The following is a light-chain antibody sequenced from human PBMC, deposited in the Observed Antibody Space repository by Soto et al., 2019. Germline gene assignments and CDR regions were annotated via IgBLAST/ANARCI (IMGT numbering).Light chain of an antibody. V-gene: IGKV1-5*03. CDR3: QHYNSYSEA. CDR1: QSISSY. CDR2: KAS. Sequence: DIQMTQSPSSLSASVGDRVTINCRASQSISSYLNWYQQKPGKATKLLIYKASTLKSGVPSRVSGSGSGTEVTLTISSLQPDDFATYYCQHYNSYSEAFGQGTKVDIK. J-gene: IGKJ1*01.